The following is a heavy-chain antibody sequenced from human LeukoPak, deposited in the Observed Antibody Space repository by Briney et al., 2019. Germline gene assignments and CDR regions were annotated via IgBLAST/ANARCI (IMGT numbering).Heavy chain of an antibody. CDR1: GGSISSSSYY. J-gene: IGHJ3*02. CDR2: IYYSGST. Sequence: PSETLSLTCTVSGGSISSSSYYWGWIRQPPGKGLEWIGSIYYSGSTYYNPSLKSRVTISVDTSKNQFSLKLSSVTAADTAVYYCARDILAGGANDVLDIWGQGTMVTVSS. D-gene: IGHD2-2*02. CDR3: ARDILAGGANDVLDI. V-gene: IGHV4-39*02.